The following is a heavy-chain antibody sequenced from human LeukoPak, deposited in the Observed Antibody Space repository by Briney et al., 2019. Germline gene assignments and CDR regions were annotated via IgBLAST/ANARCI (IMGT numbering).Heavy chain of an antibody. CDR3: ARETYYDFWSGQKGFDY. D-gene: IGHD3-3*01. Sequence: SETLSLTCTVSGGSISSGSYYWSWIRQPPGKGLEWIGEINHSGSTNYNPSLKSRVTISVDTSKNQFSLKLSSVTAADTAVYYCARETYYDFWSGQKGFDYWGQGTLVTVSS. CDR2: INHSGST. CDR1: GGSISSGSYY. V-gene: IGHV4-39*07. J-gene: IGHJ4*02.